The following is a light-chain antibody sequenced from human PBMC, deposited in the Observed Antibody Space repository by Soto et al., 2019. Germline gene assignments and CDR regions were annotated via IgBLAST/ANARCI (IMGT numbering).Light chain of an antibody. Sequence: QSALTQPASVSGSPGQSITISCTGTDRDVGGYNYVSWYQQHPGKAPKLIIYEVSNRPSGVSTRFSGPKSGNTASLTISGLQAEDEADYYCSSYTTSSTPYVFGTGTKVTVL. CDR1: DRDVGGYNY. CDR3: SSYTTSSTPYV. V-gene: IGLV2-14*01. J-gene: IGLJ1*01. CDR2: EVS.